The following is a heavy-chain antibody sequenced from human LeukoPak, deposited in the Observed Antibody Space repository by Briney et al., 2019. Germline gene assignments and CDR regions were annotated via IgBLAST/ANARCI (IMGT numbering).Heavy chain of an antibody. CDR3: ARGFGGRSSLGY. CDR2: INSDGSST. V-gene: IGHV3-74*01. CDR1: GFTFSSYW. D-gene: IGHD6-6*01. J-gene: IGHJ4*02. Sequence: PGGSLRLSCAASGFTFSSYWMHWVRQAPGKGLVWVSRINSDGSSTSYADSVEGRFTISRDNAKNKLYLQMNSLRAEDTAVYYCARGFGGRSSLGYWGQGTLVSVSS.